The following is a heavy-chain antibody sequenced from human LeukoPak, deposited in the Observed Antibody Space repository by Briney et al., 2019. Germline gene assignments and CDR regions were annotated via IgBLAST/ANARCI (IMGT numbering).Heavy chain of an antibody. CDR1: GFTFSSYG. J-gene: IGHJ3*02. CDR2: LWDDGSNK. D-gene: IGHD3-22*01. V-gene: IGHV3-33*06. Sequence: GGALRLSRAAAGFTFSSYGMQGGRQGPGEGVGGVGGLWDDGSNKYYADSVKGRFTISRDNSKNTLYLQMNSLRAEDTAVYYCAKDIADYQGTSGHSGGSDIWGQGTMVTVSS. CDR3: AKDIADYQGTSGHSGGSDI.